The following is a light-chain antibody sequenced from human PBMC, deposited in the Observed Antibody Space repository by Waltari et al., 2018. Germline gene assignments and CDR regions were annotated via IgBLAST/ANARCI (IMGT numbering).Light chain of an antibody. CDR2: DVS. CDR3: CSYTVSNTLL. CDR1: SSDVGTYTY. J-gene: IGLJ3*02. Sequence: QSALTQPRSVSGSPGQSVPISCTGTSSDVGTYTYVSWHQQHPGQAPKLIIFDVSKRPSGVPYRFSGSKSGDTASLTISGLQAEDEADYYCCSYTVSNTLLFGGGTKLTVL. V-gene: IGLV2-11*01.